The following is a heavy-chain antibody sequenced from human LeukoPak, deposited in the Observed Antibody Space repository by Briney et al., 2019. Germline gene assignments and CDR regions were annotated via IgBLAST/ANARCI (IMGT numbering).Heavy chain of an antibody. D-gene: IGHD4-17*01. V-gene: IGHV3-21*01. CDR2: ITSPVGHI. CDR3: ARARGMDDYGDFRIK. CDR1: GFTFSTYS. Sequence: GGSLRLSCAASGFTFSTYSMNWVRQAPGKGLEWVSSITSPVGHIYYADSVKGRFTISRDNAKNSLSLQMNGLRAEDTAVYYCARARGMDDYGDFRIKWGQGTLVTVSS. J-gene: IGHJ4*02.